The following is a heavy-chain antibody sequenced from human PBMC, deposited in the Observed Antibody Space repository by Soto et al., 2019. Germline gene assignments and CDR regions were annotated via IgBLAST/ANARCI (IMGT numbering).Heavy chain of an antibody. D-gene: IGHD5-12*01. CDR1: GGSISSGGYY. CDR2: IYYSGST. J-gene: IGHJ4*02. V-gene: IGHV4-31*03. CDR3: ARDGRGGYNGPYFDY. Sequence: SETLSLTCTVPGGSISSGGYYWSWIRQHPGKGLEWIGYIYYSGSTYYNPSLKSRVTISVDTSKNQFSLKLSSVTAADTAVYYCARDGRGGYNGPYFDYWGQGTLVTVSS.